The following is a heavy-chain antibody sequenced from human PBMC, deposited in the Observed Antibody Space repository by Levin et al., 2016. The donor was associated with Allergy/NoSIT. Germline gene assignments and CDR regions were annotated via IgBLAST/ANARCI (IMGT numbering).Heavy chain of an antibody. CDR3: AREVIRDGGFFHL. Sequence: GSLRLSCSVSDDSITSYYWSWIRQPPGKRLEWIGYMFHSGSTNYNPSLKSRVTMSVDTSKNQFSLRLTSVTAADTAVYFCAREVIRDGGFFHLWGRGTQVTVSS. D-gene: IGHD5-24*01. CDR1: DDSITSYY. J-gene: IGHJ2*01. CDR2: MFHSGST. V-gene: IGHV4-59*01.